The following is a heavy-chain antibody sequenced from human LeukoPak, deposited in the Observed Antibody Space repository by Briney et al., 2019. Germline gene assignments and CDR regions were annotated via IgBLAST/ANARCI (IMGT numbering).Heavy chain of an antibody. CDR3: ARQGYCSSTSCRGYYFDY. CDR1: GGSISSSSYY. V-gene: IGHV4-39*01. D-gene: IGHD2-2*01. CDR2: IYYSGSI. J-gene: IGHJ4*02. Sequence: PSETLSLTCTVSGGSISSSSYYWGWIRQPPGKGLEWIGSIYYSGSIYYNPSLKSRVTISVDTSKNQFSLKLSSVTAADTAVYYCARQGYCSSTSCRGYYFDYWGQGTLVTVSS.